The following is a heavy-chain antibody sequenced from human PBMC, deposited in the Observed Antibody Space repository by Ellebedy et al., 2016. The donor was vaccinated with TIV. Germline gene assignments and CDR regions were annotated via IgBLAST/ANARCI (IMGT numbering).Heavy chain of an antibody. V-gene: IGHV3-7*01. J-gene: IGHJ5*02. CDR1: GFTLSNCW. D-gene: IGHD2-15*01. CDR2: INLDGSEK. Sequence: GESLKISCGASGFTLSNCWVKWVRQAPGKGLEWVANINLDGSEKFYVASVKGRFTISRDNSKNTLYLQMNSLRAEDTAVYYCAREGDYSDNWFDPWGQGTLVTVSS. CDR3: AREGDYSDNWFDP.